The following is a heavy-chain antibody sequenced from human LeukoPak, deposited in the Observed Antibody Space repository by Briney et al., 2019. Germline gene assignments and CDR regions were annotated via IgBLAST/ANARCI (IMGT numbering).Heavy chain of an antibody. CDR1: GFTFSSYW. CDR3: ARDLGKAGGYSSAFDY. CDR2: IRQDGSER. J-gene: IGHJ4*02. V-gene: IGHV3-7*01. Sequence: GGSLRLSCAASGFTFSSYWMSWVRQAPGKGLEWAANIRQDGSERYYVVSVKGRFTISRDNAKNSLYPQMDSLRAEDTAVYYCARDLGKAGGYSSAFDYWGQGTLVTVSS. D-gene: IGHD6-19*01.